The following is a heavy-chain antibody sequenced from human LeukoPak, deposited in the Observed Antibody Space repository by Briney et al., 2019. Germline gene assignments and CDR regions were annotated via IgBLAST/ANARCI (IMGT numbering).Heavy chain of an antibody. Sequence: PGGSLRLSCAASGFTFSSYAMSSGRQAPGKGLERVSAISGSGGSTYYADSVKVRFTISRDNSKNMLYLQMNSLRAEDKAVYHCAKHADPAMVSWSDYWGQGSLVTVHS. CDR3: AKHADPAMVSWSDY. V-gene: IGHV3-23*01. J-gene: IGHJ4*02. D-gene: IGHD5-18*01. CDR2: ISGSGGST. CDR1: GFTFSSYA.